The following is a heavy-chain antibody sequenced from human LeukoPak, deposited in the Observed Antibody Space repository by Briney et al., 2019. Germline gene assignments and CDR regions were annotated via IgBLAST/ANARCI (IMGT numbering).Heavy chain of an antibody. D-gene: IGHD1-26*01. CDR3: AKDVGKWESLHFFDY. CDR2: ISGSGAST. CDR1: GFTLSTNA. J-gene: IGHJ4*02. V-gene: IGHV3-23*01. Sequence: GGSLRLSCLTSGFTLSTNAMSWVRQAPGKGLEWISGISGSGASTYYADSVKGRFTISRDDSRNTLYPQMNGLRGDDTAVYYCAKDVGKWESLHFFDYWGQGTLVTVSS.